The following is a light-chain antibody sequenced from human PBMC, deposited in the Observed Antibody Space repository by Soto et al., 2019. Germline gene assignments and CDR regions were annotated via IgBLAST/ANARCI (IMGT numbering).Light chain of an antibody. CDR2: DAS. Sequence: DIQLTQSPSSLPASVGDRVTITCQASQDISNYLNWYQQKPGKAPELLINDASNWEMGVTSQFSGVGSGTDFTFTISSLQPEDIATYFCQHYDSLPSTFGQGTRLEIK. J-gene: IGKJ5*01. CDR3: QHYDSLPST. CDR1: QDISNY. V-gene: IGKV1-33*01.